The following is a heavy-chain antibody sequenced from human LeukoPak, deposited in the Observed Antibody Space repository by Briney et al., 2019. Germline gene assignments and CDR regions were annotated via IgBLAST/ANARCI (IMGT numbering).Heavy chain of an antibody. CDR1: GFTFRSYA. D-gene: IGHD1/OR15-1a*01. Sequence: GGSLRLSCAASGFTFRSYAMSWVRQAPGKGLEWVSGISDSGGGTYYADSVQGRFTISRDNSKNTLYLQMTSLRAEDTAIYYCAKDRGGGPTNFDYWGQGTRVTVSA. J-gene: IGHJ4*02. CDR2: ISDSGGGT. CDR3: AKDRGGGPTNFDY. V-gene: IGHV3-23*01.